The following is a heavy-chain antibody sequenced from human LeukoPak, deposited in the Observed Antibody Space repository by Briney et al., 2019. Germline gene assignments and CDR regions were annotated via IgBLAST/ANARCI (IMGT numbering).Heavy chain of an antibody. Sequence: GGSLRLSCAASGFTFSSYAMHWVRQAPGKGLEGVAVISYDGSNKYYADSVKGRFTISRDNSKNTLYLQMNSLRAEDTAVYYCAREGPLRYSDCPDYWGQGTLVTVSS. D-gene: IGHD3-9*01. J-gene: IGHJ4*02. V-gene: IGHV3-30-3*01. CDR1: GFTFSSYA. CDR3: AREGPLRYSDCPDY. CDR2: ISYDGSNK.